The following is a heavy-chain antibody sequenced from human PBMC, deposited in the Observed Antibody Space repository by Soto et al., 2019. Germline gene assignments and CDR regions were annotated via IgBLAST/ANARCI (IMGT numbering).Heavy chain of an antibody. Sequence: QVQLVQSGAEVKKPGSSVKVSCKASGGTFSSYAISWVRQAPGQGLEWMGGIIPIFGTANYAQKFQGRVTITVDESTSTAYMELSSLRSEDTAVYYCARDRTPTYYYDSSGLDYWGQGTLVTVSS. CDR2: IIPIFGTA. CDR3: ARDRTPTYYYDSSGLDY. V-gene: IGHV1-69*01. J-gene: IGHJ4*02. CDR1: GGTFSSYA. D-gene: IGHD3-22*01.